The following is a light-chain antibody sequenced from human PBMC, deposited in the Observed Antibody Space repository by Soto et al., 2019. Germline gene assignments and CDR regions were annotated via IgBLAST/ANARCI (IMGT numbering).Light chain of an antibody. Sequence: DIQMTQSPSTLSASVGDRVTITCRASQSISSWLAWYQQKPGKAPKILIYKASSLESGVPSRFSGSGSGTEFTLTISSLQPDDFANYYCQQYNSYWTFGQGTKVEIK. CDR1: QSISSW. CDR2: KAS. J-gene: IGKJ1*01. CDR3: QQYNSYWT. V-gene: IGKV1-5*03.